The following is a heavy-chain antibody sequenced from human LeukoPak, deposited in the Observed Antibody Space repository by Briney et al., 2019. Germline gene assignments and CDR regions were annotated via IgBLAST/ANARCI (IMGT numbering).Heavy chain of an antibody. D-gene: IGHD6-13*01. CDR2: IYYGGST. Sequence: SETLSLTCTVSGGSISSYYWGWIRQPPGKGLEWIGGIYYGGSTYYNPSLKSRVTISVDTSKNQFSLKLSSVTAADTAVYYCARDPGSSWYGGVIWFDPWGQGTLVTVSS. CDR1: GGSISSYY. CDR3: ARDPGSSWYGGVIWFDP. V-gene: IGHV4-39*07. J-gene: IGHJ5*02.